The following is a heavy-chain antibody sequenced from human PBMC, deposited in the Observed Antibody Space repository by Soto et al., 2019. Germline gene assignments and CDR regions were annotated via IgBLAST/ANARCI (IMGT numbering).Heavy chain of an antibody. D-gene: IGHD3-9*01. Sequence: GGSLRLSCAASGFTFSDYYMSWIRQAPGKGLEWVSYISSSSSYTNYADSVKGRFTISRDNAKNSLYLQMNSLRAEDTAVYYCARDRLRYFDCPDYWGQGTLVTVSS. CDR2: ISSSSSYT. CDR3: ARDRLRYFDCPDY. V-gene: IGHV3-11*06. CDR1: GFTFSDYY. J-gene: IGHJ4*02.